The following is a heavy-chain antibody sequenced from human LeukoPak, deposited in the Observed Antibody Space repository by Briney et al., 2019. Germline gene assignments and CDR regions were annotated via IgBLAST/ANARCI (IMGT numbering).Heavy chain of an antibody. CDR1: GYPIRISNW. Sequence: SETLSLTCAVSGYPIRISNWWGWIRQPPGKGLEWIGYIDYSGTTYYSPSLKSRVSMSVDTTKNQFSLKLHSVSAVDTAVYYCSRYSGSQGWFDPWGQGTLVTVSS. CDR2: IDYSGTT. J-gene: IGHJ5*02. D-gene: IGHD1-26*01. V-gene: IGHV4-28*01. CDR3: SRYSGSQGWFDP.